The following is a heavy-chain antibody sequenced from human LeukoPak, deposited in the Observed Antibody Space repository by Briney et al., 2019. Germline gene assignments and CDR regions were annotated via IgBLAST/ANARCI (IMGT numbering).Heavy chain of an antibody. CDR3: ARESNYYDSSGYYNYFDY. CDR1: GYTFTSYG. Sequence: SVKVSCKASGYTFTSYGISWVRQAPGQGLEWMGGIIPIFGTANYAQKFQGRVTITADESTSTAYMELSSLRSEDTAVYYCARESNYYDSSGYYNYFDYWGQGTLVTVSS. V-gene: IGHV1-69*13. D-gene: IGHD3-22*01. J-gene: IGHJ4*02. CDR2: IIPIFGTA.